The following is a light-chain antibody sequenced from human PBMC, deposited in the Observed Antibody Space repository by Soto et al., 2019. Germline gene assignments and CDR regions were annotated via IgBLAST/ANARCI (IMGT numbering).Light chain of an antibody. CDR3: QSYDDSLSVHYV. J-gene: IGLJ1*01. V-gene: IGLV1-40*01. Sequence: QSVLTQPPSVSGAPGQRVTISCTGSSSNIGSTYGVQWYQQLPGTAPKLLIHGNTNRPSGVPDRFSGSKSGTSASLAITGLQADDEADYYCQSYDDSLSVHYVFGTGTKLTV. CDR2: GNT. CDR1: SSNIGSTYG.